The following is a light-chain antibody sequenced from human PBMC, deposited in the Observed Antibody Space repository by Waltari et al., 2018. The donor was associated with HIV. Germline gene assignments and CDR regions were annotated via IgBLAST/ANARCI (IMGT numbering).Light chain of an antibody. J-gene: IGKJ1*01. Sequence: DIVMTQSPDSLAVSLGERATLNCTSSQSVLYRSDNKNYLAWYQHKPGQPPKLLISWTSARESGVPDRFSGSGSGANFTLTIRSLQAEDVAVYYCQQFYGFPWTFGQGTKVEIK. CDR3: QQFYGFPWT. CDR2: WTS. CDR1: QSVLYRSDNKNY. V-gene: IGKV4-1*01.